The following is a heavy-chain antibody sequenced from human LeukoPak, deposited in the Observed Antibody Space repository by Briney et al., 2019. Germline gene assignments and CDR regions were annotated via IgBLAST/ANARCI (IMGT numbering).Heavy chain of an antibody. J-gene: IGHJ4*02. V-gene: IGHV3-66*01. CDR2: IYSGGST. CDR3: ARLPD. Sequence: PGGSLRLSCAASGFIFSSAWMTWVRQAPGKGLEWVSVIYSGGSTYYADSVKGRFTISRDNSKNTLYLQMNSLRAEDTAVYYCARLPDWGQGTLVTVSS. CDR1: GFIFSSAW.